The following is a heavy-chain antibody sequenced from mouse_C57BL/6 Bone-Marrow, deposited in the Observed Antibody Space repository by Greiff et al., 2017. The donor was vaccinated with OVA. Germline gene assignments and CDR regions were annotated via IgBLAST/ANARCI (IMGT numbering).Heavy chain of an antibody. D-gene: IGHD2-2*01. CDR1: GFTFSSYA. CDR3: ARGWLRRGAWFAY. J-gene: IGHJ3*01. CDR2: ISDGGSYT. V-gene: IGHV5-4*03. Sequence: EVKLVESGGGLVKPGGSLKLSCAASGFTFSSYAMSWVRQTPEKRLEWVATISDGGSYTYYPDNVKGRFTISRDNAKNNLYLQMSHLKSEDTAMYYCARGWLRRGAWFAYGGQGTLVTVSA.